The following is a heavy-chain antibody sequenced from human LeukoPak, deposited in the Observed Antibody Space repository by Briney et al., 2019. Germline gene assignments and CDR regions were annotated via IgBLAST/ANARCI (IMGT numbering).Heavy chain of an antibody. CDR3: VRQSGSVYVPVDY. CDR1: GASISSSSYY. D-gene: IGHD3-10*02. CDR2: IFYAGST. Sequence: SETLSLTCTVSGASISSSSYYWGWIRQPPGKGLEWIGTIFYAGSTYYNPSLKSRVTVSVDTSKNQFSLKLNSVTAADTAVYYCVRQSGSVYVPVDYWGQGTLVTVSS. J-gene: IGHJ4*02. V-gene: IGHV4-39*01.